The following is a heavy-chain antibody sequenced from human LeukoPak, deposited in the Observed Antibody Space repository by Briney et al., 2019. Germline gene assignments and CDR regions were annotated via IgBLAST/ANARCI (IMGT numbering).Heavy chain of an antibody. CDR1: RFTFSTYT. Sequence: GGSLRPSCAASRFTFSTYTLNWVRQALGKGLEWVSSIYSSSNYIYYADSVDGRFTTSRDNAKNSLFLQMNSLRVEDTAVYYCAKVGLACTSGYGAFDIWGQGTRVTVSS. CDR2: IYSSSNYI. J-gene: IGHJ3*02. V-gene: IGHV3-21*01. CDR3: AKVGLACTSGYGAFDI. D-gene: IGHD3-22*01.